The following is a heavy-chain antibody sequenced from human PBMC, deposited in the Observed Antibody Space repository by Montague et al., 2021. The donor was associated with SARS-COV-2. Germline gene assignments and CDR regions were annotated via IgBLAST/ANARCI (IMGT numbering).Heavy chain of an antibody. CDR2: IYYSGST. CDR3: ARHLRVTTVTSHMYHYAMDV. D-gene: IGHD4-11*01. J-gene: IGHJ6*02. V-gene: IGHV4-59*08. Sequence: SETLSLTCSVSGDSISNYSWSWIRQSPGKGLEWIGYIYYSGSTNYNPSLTSRVTITVDTAKNQVSLKLTSVMAAATAVYYCARHLRVTTVTSHMYHYAMDVWGQGTTVTVSS. CDR1: GDSISNYS.